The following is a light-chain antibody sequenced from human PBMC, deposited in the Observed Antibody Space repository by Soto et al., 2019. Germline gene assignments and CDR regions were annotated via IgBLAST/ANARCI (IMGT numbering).Light chain of an antibody. J-gene: IGLJ1*01. CDR1: SSDVGGYNY. CDR3: CSYAGSYTYV. V-gene: IGLV2-11*01. CDR2: DVT. Sequence: QSALTQPRSVSGSPGQSVTISCTGTSSDVGGYNYVSWYQHHPGKAPKLMTYDVTKRPSGVRDRFSASKSGNTASLTISGLQAEDEADYYCCSYAGSYTYVFGTGTKLTVL.